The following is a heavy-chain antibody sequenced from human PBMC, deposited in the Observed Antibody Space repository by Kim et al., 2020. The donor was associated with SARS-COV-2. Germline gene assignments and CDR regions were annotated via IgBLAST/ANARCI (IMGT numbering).Heavy chain of an antibody. D-gene: IGHD5-12*01. CDR2: IIPIFGKA. CDR1: GGTFSSYA. V-gene: IGHV1-69*13. Sequence: SVKVSCKASGGTFSSYAISWVRQAPGQGLEWMGGIIPIFGKANYAQKFQDRVTITADESTSTAYMELSSLRSEDTAVYYCASESGYSGYDLPYRELYFDYWGQGTLVTASS. J-gene: IGHJ4*02. CDR3: ASESGYSGYDLPYRELYFDY.